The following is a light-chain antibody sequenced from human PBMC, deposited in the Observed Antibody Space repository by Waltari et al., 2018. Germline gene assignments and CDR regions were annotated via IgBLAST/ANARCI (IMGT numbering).Light chain of an antibody. CDR1: SSDVGGYNY. CDR3: SSYTSSSTLG. CDR2: EVS. Sequence: QSALTQPASVSGSPGQSITISCTGTSSDVGGYNYVSWYQQHPGKAPKLMIYEVSKRPAGVSNRFSGSKSGNTASLTISGLQAEDEADDYCSSYTSSSTLGFGGGTKLTVL. V-gene: IGLV2-14*01. J-gene: IGLJ2*01.